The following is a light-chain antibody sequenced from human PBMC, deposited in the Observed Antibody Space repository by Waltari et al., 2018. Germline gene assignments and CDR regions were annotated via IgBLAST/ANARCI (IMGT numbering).Light chain of an antibody. CDR2: GKN. CDR3: NSRDSSGNHLVV. J-gene: IGLJ2*01. CDR1: SLRSYY. Sequence: SSELTQDPAVSVALGQTVRITCQGVSLRSYYASRYQQKPGHAPVLVIYGKNNRPSGIPDRFSGSSSGNTASLTITGAQAEDEADYYCNSRDSSGNHLVVFGGGTKLTVL. V-gene: IGLV3-19*01.